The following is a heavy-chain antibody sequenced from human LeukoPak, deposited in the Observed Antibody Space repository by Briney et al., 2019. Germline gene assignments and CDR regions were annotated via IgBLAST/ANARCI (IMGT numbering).Heavy chain of an antibody. CDR2: IKQDESEK. CDR1: GFSLSTYW. D-gene: IGHD3-3*01. Sequence: PGGSLRLSCAASGFSLSTYWMSWVRQAPGKGLEWVANIKQDESEKDYVDSVKGRFTISRDNAKNSLYLQMNSLRAEDTAVYYCARADRFNYDFWSGYSYYFDYWGQGTLVTVSS. CDR3: ARADRFNYDFWSGYSYYFDY. V-gene: IGHV3-7*01. J-gene: IGHJ4*02.